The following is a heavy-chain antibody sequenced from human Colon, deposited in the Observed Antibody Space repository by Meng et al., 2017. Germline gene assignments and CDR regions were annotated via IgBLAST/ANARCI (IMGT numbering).Heavy chain of an antibody. CDR3: ARDSGYDKNWFDP. CDR1: GGSVISNSYY. V-gene: IGHV4-61*01. J-gene: IGHJ5*02. D-gene: IGHD5-12*01. CDR2: IYYSGST. Sequence: LLVLGPGLVRPQETLSLPCTVSGGSVISNSYYWSWIRQPPGKGLEWIGFIYYSGSTNYNPSLKSRVTISVDTSKNQFSLKVSSVTAADTAVYYCARDSGYDKNWFDPWGQGTLVTVSS.